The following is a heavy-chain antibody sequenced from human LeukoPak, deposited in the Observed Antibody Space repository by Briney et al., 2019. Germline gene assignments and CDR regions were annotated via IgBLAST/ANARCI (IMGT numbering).Heavy chain of an antibody. V-gene: IGHV3-66*02. CDR2: MYSGGAT. CDR1: GFTVSSSY. CDR3: TRCVYDTRGYAA. Sequence: PGGSLRLSCAASGFTVSSSYMSWVRQAPGKGLEWVSVMYSGGATYYASSVKGRFTISRDYSENTLSLQMNSLGTEDTAVYYCTRCVYDTRGYAAWGQGSLFTVSS. J-gene: IGHJ5*02. D-gene: IGHD3-22*01.